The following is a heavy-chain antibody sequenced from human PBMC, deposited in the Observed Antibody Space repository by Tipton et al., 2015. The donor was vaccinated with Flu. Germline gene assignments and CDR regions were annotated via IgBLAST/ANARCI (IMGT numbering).Heavy chain of an antibody. J-gene: IGHJ5*02. CDR1: GDSVSDSGYY. D-gene: IGHD1-26*01. CDR2: VYYTGDT. V-gene: IGHV4-39*07. CDR3: ARATLGADFNWFDP. Sequence: LRLSCSVSGDSVSDSGYYWAWIRHPPGKGLEWVGNVYYTGDTYSSPSLKARVTMTIDTSHNRFSLRLTSVTAADTATYFCARATLGADFNWFDPWGQGTMVTVSS.